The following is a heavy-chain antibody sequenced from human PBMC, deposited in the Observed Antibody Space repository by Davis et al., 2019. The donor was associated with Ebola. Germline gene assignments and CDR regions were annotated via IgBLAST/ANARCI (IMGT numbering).Heavy chain of an antibody. Sequence: AASVKVSCKASGYTFTSYGISWVRQAPGQGLEWMGWISAYNGNTNYAQKLQGRVTMTTDKSTSTAYMELSGLRSEDTAVYYCARDVRVVVVPAATYYYYGMDVWGQGTTVTVSS. J-gene: IGHJ6*02. CDR1: GYTFTSYG. V-gene: IGHV1-18*01. D-gene: IGHD2-2*01. CDR2: ISAYNGNT. CDR3: ARDVRVVVVPAATYYYYGMDV.